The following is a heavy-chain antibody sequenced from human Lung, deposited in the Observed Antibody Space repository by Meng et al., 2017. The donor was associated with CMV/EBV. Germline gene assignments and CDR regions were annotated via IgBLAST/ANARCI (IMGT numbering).Heavy chain of an antibody. CDR3: ADMGEWLAN. D-gene: IGHD6-19*01. V-gene: IGHV3-30-3*02. J-gene: IGHJ4*02. Sequence: VQLVASGXGVVEPXWALRLPCAASGFTFSSYAMPWVRQAPGKGLEWVAVISYDGSNKYYADSVKGRFTISRDNSKNTLYLQMNSLRAEDTAVYYCADMGEWLANWGQGTLVTVSS. CDR2: ISYDGSNK. CDR1: GFTFSSYA.